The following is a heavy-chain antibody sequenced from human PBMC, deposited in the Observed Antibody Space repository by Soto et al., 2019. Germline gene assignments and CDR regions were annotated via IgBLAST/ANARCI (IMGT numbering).Heavy chain of an antibody. CDR3: ARNYGSGSYYFDY. CDR2: ISSSSSYI. CDR1: GFTFSSYS. V-gene: IGHV3-21*01. J-gene: IGHJ4*02. Sequence: EVQLVESGGGLVKPVGSLRLSCAASGFTFSSYSMNWVRQAPGKGLEWVSSISSSSSYIYYADSVKGRFTISRDNAKNSLYLQMNSLRAEDTAVYYCARNYGSGSYYFDYWGQGTLVTVSS. D-gene: IGHD3-10*01.